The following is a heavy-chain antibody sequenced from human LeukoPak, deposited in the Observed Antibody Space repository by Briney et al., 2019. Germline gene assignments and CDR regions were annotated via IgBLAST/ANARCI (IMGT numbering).Heavy chain of an antibody. Sequence: SETLSLTCTVSGGSMYNYYWSWIRQAAGRGMEWIGRIYISGFTNYRPSLKGRVTMSVDTSRNQFSLKFTYVTAADTAVYFCARDGGSSPWVFDSWGQGALVTVSS. J-gene: IGHJ4*02. CDR1: GGSMYNYY. D-gene: IGHD1-26*01. CDR2: IYISGFT. CDR3: ARDGGSSPWVFDS. V-gene: IGHV4-4*07.